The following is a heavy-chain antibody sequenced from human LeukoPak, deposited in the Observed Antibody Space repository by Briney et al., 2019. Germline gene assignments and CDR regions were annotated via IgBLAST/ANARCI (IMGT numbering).Heavy chain of an antibody. CDR3: ARGMDSYYRTNFDY. Sequence: SETLSLTCAVSGGSISSSNWWSWVRQPPGKGLEWIGEIYHSGSTNYNPSLKSRVTISVDTTKNHFSLNLSSVTAADTAVYYCARGMDSYYRTNFDYWGQGTLVTVSS. J-gene: IGHJ4*02. V-gene: IGHV4-4*02. CDR1: GGSISSSNW. CDR2: IYHSGST. D-gene: IGHD3-10*01.